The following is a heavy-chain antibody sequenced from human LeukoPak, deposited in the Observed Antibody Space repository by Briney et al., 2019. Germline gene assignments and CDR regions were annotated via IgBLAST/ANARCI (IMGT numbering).Heavy chain of an antibody. J-gene: IGHJ4*02. D-gene: IGHD4-17*01. CDR2: INHSGST. V-gene: IGHV4-34*01. CDR1: GGSFSGYY. Sequence: SETLSLTCAVYGGSFSGYYWSWIRQPPGKGPEWIGEINHSGSTNYNPSLKSRVTISVDTSKNQFSLKLSSVTAADTAVYYCARGYTVTTFTCWGQGTLVTVSS. CDR3: ARGYTVTTFTC.